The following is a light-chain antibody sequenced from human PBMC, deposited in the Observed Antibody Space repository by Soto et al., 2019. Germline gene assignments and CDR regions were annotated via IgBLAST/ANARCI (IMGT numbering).Light chain of an antibody. CDR2: GAS. CDR3: QQYGSSLFT. CDR1: QSVTSSY. J-gene: IGKJ2*01. V-gene: IGKV3-20*01. Sequence: EIVLTQSPGTLSLSPGERATLSCRASQSVTSSYLAWYHQRPGQAPRLLIYGASTRATGIPDRFSGSGSGTDFTLNISRLEPEDFAMYYCQQYGSSLFTFGQGTKLEI.